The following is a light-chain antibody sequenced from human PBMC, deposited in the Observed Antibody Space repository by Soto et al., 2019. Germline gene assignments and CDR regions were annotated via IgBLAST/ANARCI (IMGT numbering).Light chain of an antibody. CDR3: SSYTSSSTYV. CDR2: EVS. J-gene: IGLJ1*01. V-gene: IGLV2-14*01. Sequence: QSALTQPASVSVSPGQSITISCTGTSSDVGGYNYVSWYQQHPGKAPKLMIYEVSNRPSGVSNRCSGSKSGNTASLTISGLHAEDEAYYYCSSYTSSSTYVFGTGTKLTVL. CDR1: SSDVGGYNY.